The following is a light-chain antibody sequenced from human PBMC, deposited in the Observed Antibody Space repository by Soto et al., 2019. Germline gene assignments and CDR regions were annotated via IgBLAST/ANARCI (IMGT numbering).Light chain of an antibody. V-gene: IGKV1-39*01. J-gene: IGKJ2*01. CDR1: QSISSY. Sequence: DIQMTQSPSSLSASVGDRVTITCRASQSISSYLNWYQQKPGKAPKLLIYAASSLHSGDPSRFSGSGSGTDFTLTIRSLQPEDFATYYCQQSYSTPGTFGQGTKLEIK. CDR3: QQSYSTPGT. CDR2: AAS.